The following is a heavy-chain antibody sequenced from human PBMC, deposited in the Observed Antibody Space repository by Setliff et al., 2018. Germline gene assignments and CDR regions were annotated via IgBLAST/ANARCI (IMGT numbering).Heavy chain of an antibody. CDR2: IRYDGSSQ. CDR1: GFTFSSYG. Sequence: GGSLRLSCAASGFTFSSYGMHWVRQAPGKGLEWVAFIRYDGSSQYYADSVQGRFTVSRDNSRNTLYLDMNSLRGEDTAVYYCARDKGVISLDYWGQGTLVTVSS. J-gene: IGHJ4*02. D-gene: IGHD3-10*01. CDR3: ARDKGVISLDY. V-gene: IGHV3-30*02.